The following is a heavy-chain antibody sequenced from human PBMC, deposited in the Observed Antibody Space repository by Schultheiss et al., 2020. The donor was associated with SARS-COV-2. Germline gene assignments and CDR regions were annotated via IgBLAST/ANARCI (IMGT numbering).Heavy chain of an antibody. CDR3: ARDRRDIVVVVASTYYYYGMDV. J-gene: IGHJ6*02. CDR2: ISSSGSTI. Sequence: GGSLRLSCAASGFTFSSYSMNWVRQAPGKGLEWVSSISSSGSTIYYADSVKGRFTISRDNAKNSLYLQMNSLRAEDTAVYYCARDRRDIVVVVASTYYYYGMDVWGQGTTVTVSS. CDR1: GFTFSSYS. D-gene: IGHD2-15*01. V-gene: IGHV3-48*04.